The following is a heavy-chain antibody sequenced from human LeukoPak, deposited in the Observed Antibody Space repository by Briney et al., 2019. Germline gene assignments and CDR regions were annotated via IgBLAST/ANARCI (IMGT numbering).Heavy chain of an antibody. CDR1: GLTFSNYA. CDR3: AKDPAGYSFHI. V-gene: IGHV3-23*01. D-gene: IGHD6-13*01. J-gene: IGHJ3*02. Sequence: PGGSLRLSCAASGLTFSNYAMGWVRQAPGRGLEWVSAITDSGGITHYADSMKGRFTISRDNSKNTLYLQMNSLRAEDTAVYYCAKDPAGYSFHIWGQGTMVTVSS. CDR2: ITDSGGIT.